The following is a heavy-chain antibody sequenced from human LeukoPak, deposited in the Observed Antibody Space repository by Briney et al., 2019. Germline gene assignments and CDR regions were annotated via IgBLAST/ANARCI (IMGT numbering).Heavy chain of an antibody. J-gene: IGHJ4*02. D-gene: IGHD1-1*01. Sequence: SETLSLTCTGSGGSVSSNNDYWGWIRQPPGRGLEWIGSIYYRGSSWYNPSLKSRVTISVDTSRNQLSLRLDSVTAADTAVYYCAAHGAIQLERLHYWGQGTLVTVSS. V-gene: IGHV4-39*01. CDR3: AAHGAIQLERLHY. CDR2: IYYRGSS. CDR1: GGSVSSNNDY.